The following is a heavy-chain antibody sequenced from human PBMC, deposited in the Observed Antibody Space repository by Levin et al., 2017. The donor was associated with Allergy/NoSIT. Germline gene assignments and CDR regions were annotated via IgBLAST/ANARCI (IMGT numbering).Heavy chain of an antibody. V-gene: IGHV1-2*02. CDR3: ATRGGSYSYYYYYYGMDV. J-gene: IGHJ6*02. CDR2: INPNSGGT. CDR1: GYTFTGYY. Sequence: ASVKVSCKASGYTFTGYYMHWVRQAPGQGLEWMGWINPNSGGTNYAQKFQGRVTMTRDTSISTAYMELSRLRSDDTAVYYCATRGGSYSYYYYYYGMDVWGQGTTVTVSS. D-gene: IGHD1-26*01.